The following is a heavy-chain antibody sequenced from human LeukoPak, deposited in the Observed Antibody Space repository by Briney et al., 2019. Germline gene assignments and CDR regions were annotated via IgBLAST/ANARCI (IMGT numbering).Heavy chain of an antibody. CDR2: IYYSGST. V-gene: IGHV4-39*01. Sequence: PSETLSLTCTVSGGSISSSSYYWGWIRQPPGKGLEWIGSIYYSGSTYYNPSLKSRVTISVDTSKNQFSLKLSSVTAADTAVYYCARQAHCGGDCYSGWSFDYWGQGTLVTVSS. CDR1: GGSISSSSYY. CDR3: ARQAHCGGDCYSGWSFDY. D-gene: IGHD2-21*02. J-gene: IGHJ4*02.